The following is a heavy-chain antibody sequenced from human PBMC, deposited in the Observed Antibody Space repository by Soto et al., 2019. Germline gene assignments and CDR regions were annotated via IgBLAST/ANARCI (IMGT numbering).Heavy chain of an antibody. J-gene: IGHJ4*02. CDR3: ARGGVAGFDY. D-gene: IGHD6-19*01. CDR1: AGTFSSYS. CDR2: IIPILGIA. Sequence: QVQLVQSGAEVKKPGSSVKVSCKASAGTFSSYSISWVRHAPGQGLEWMGRIIPILGIANYAQKYQGRVTITADKSTSTAYMELISRRAEDTAVYHCARGGVAGFDYWGQGTLVTVSS. V-gene: IGHV1-69*02.